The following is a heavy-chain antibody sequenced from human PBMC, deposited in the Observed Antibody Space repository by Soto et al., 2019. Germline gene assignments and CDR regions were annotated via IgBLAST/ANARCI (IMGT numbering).Heavy chain of an antibody. CDR2: ITSSGDYI. J-gene: IGHJ6*02. Sequence: EVQLVESGGGLVKPGGCLRLSCAASGFTFSTYSINWVRQAPGKGLEWVASITSSGDYIYYADSVKGRFTISRDNAQNSLVLQMNSLRPEDTAVYCRARDSHNRQQGMDVWGHGTTVTVSS. CDR3: ARDSHNRQQGMDV. CDR1: GFTFSTYS. V-gene: IGHV3-21*01.